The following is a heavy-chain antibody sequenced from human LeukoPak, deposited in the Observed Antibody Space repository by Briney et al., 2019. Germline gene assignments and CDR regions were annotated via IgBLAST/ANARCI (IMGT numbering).Heavy chain of an antibody. Sequence: SETLSLTCTVSGASIRSGDYYWSWIRQPPGKGLEWIGYIYHSGSTYYNPSLKSRITISVDRSKNQFSLKLSSVTAADTAVYYCARLTRRSGNYFENWGQGTLVTVSS. CDR2: IYHSGST. CDR1: GASIRSGDYY. D-gene: IGHD1-1*01. J-gene: IGHJ4*02. V-gene: IGHV4-30-2*01. CDR3: ARLTRRSGNYFEN.